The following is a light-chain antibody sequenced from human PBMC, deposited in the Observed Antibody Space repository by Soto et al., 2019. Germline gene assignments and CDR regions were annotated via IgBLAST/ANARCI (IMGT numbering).Light chain of an antibody. CDR1: QSVSSY. J-gene: IGKJ1*01. CDR2: DAS. CDR3: QQRSNWQT. Sequence: EIVLTQSPATLSLSPGERATLSCRASQSVSSYLAWYQQKPGQAPRLLIYDASNRATGIPARFSGSGSGTDLTLTISSLEPEDFAVYYCQQRSNWQTFGQGTKVDIK. V-gene: IGKV3-11*01.